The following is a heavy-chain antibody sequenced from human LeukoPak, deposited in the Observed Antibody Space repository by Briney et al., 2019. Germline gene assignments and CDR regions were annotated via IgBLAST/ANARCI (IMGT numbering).Heavy chain of an antibody. CDR2: ISSSSNYI. CDR3: ATSHITIFGVVISAFDI. D-gene: IGHD3-3*01. J-gene: IGHJ3*02. V-gene: IGHV3-21*01. CDR1: GLIFSTYN. Sequence: PGGSLRLSCAASGLIFSTYNMNWVRQAPGKGPEWVSSISSSSNYIYYADSVKGRFTISRDNAKNSLYLQMNSLRAEDTAVYYCATSHITIFGVVISAFDIWGQGTMVTVSS.